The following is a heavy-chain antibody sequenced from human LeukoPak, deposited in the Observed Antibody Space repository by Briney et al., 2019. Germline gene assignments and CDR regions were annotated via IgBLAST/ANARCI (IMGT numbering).Heavy chain of an antibody. Sequence: ASVTVSCKASGYIFINYGITWVRQAPGQGLEWMGWVSGDSTNTNLAQRFQDRVTMTTDTSTSTAYMEPRSLRSDDTAVYYCARRQGTTLNFDYWGQGTLVTVSS. CDR3: ARRQGTTLNFDY. V-gene: IGHV1-18*01. CDR2: VSGDSTNT. CDR1: GYIFINYG. J-gene: IGHJ4*02. D-gene: IGHD1-1*01.